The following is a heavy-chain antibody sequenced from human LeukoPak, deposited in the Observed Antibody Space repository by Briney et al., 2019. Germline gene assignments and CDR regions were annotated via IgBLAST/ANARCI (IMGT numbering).Heavy chain of an antibody. Sequence: RSETLSLTCTGSGGSISSYYWSWIRQPPGKGLEWIGYIDFSGSTNYNPSLKSRVTISVDTSKNQFSLKLSSVTAADTAVYYCARGLRLGELSLMSDAFDIWGQGTMVTVSS. CDR2: IDFSGST. D-gene: IGHD3-16*02. CDR3: ARGLRLGELSLMSDAFDI. J-gene: IGHJ3*02. V-gene: IGHV4-59*01. CDR1: GGSISSYY.